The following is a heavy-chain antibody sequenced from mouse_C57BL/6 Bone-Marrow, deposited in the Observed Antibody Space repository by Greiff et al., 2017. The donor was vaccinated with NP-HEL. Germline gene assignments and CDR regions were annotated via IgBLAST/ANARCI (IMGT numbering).Heavy chain of an antibody. CDR2: VYPYNGGT. D-gene: IGHD1-1*01. J-gene: IGHJ3*01. V-gene: IGHV1-36*01. CDR3: ARWDTTVVATRGSWFAY. CDR1: GFTFTDYY. Sequence: VQLKQSGPVLVKPGPSVKISCKASGFTFTDYYMHWVKQSHGKSLEWIGLVYPYNGGTSYNQKFKGKATLTVDTSSSTAYMELNSLTSEDSAVYYCARWDTTVVATRGSWFAYWGQGTLVTVSA.